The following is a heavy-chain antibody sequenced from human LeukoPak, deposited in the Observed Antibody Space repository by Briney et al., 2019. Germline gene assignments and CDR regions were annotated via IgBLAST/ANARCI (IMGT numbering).Heavy chain of an antibody. D-gene: IGHD6-13*01. Sequence: GGSLRLSCAASGFTFSNFVIMWVRQAPGTGLQWVSTITGYGATFYADSVRGRFTIFRDTSMNTLFLQMNSLGAEDTAVYYCAKGAAAGKVDWFDPWGQGTLVTVSS. V-gene: IGHV3-23*01. CDR3: AKGAAAGKVDWFDP. CDR1: GFTFSNFV. J-gene: IGHJ5*02. CDR2: ITGYGAT.